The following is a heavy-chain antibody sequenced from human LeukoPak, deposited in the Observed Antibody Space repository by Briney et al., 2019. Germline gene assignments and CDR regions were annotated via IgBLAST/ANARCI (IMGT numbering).Heavy chain of an antibody. J-gene: IGHJ5*02. CDR2: INPSGGST. V-gene: IGHV1-46*01. CDR1: GYTFTSYY. Sequence: ASVKVSCKASGYTFTSYYMHWVRQAPGRGLEWMGIINPSGGSTSYAQKFQGRVTMTRDTSTSTVYMELSSLRSEDTAVYYCARENYYDSSADGWFDPWGQGTLVTVSS. CDR3: ARENYYDSSADGWFDP. D-gene: IGHD3-22*01.